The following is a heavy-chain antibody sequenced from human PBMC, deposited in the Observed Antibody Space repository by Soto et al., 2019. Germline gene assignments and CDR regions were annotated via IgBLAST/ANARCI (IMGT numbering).Heavy chain of an antibody. J-gene: IGHJ5*02. V-gene: IGHV1-69*13. D-gene: IGHD2-15*01. CDR3: ARGGPGYCSGGTCFHNWFDP. Sequence: SVKVSCKASGGTFSSYATSWVRQAPGQGLEWMGGIIPIFSTANYAQKFQGRVTITADESTSTAYMELSSLRSEDTAVYYCARGGPGYCSGGTCFHNWFDPWGQGILVTVSS. CDR2: IIPIFSTA. CDR1: GGTFSSYA.